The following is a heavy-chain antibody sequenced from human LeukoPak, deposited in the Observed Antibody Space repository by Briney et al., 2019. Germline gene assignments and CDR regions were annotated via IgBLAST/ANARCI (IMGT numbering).Heavy chain of an antibody. CDR2: IYYSGST. CDR3: ADIVPGWYYMDV. CDR1: GGSISSGSYY. Sequence: ASQTLSLTCTVSGGSISSGSYYWSWIRQPPGKGLEWIGYIYYSGSTYYNPSLKSRVTISVDTSKNQFSLKLSSVTAADTAVYYCADIVPGWYYMDVWGKGTTVTVSS. V-gene: IGHV4-30-4*08. J-gene: IGHJ6*03. D-gene: IGHD2-15*01.